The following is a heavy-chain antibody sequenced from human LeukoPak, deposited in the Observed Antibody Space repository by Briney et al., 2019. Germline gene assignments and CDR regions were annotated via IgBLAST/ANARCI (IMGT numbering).Heavy chain of an antibody. Sequence: GSLRLSCAASGFTFNNYAMSWVRQAPGKGLEWVSVISNTGGSTYYADSVKGRFTISRDNSKNTLYVQMNSLRAEDTAVYYCATNWNLDYWGQGTLVTVSS. CDR3: ATNWNLDY. CDR1: GFTFNNYA. J-gene: IGHJ4*02. V-gene: IGHV3-23*01. CDR2: ISNTGGST. D-gene: IGHD1-1*01.